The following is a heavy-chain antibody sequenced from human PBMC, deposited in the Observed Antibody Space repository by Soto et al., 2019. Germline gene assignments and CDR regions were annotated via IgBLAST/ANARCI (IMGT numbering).Heavy chain of an antibody. CDR3: TTGSRGSSWLDINWFDP. CDR2: IKSKTDGGTT. Sequence: EVQLVESGGGLVKPGGSLRLSCAASGFTFSNAWMSWVRQAPGKGLEWVGRIKSKTDGGTTDYAAPVKGRFTISRDDSKNTLYLQMNSLKTEDTAVYYCTTGSRGSSWLDINWFDPWCQGTLVTVSS. D-gene: IGHD6-13*01. V-gene: IGHV3-15*01. CDR1: GFTFSNAW. J-gene: IGHJ5*02.